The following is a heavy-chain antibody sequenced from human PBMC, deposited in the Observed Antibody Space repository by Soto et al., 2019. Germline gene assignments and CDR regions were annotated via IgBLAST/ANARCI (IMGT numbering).Heavy chain of an antibody. D-gene: IGHD1-7*01. CDR1: GDSVSSNSAA. J-gene: IGHJ5*02. V-gene: IGHV6-1*01. CDR2: TYYRSKWYN. CDR3: ARDSLELGWFDP. Sequence: SQTRSLTCXISGDSVSSNSAAWNWIRQSPSRGLEWLGRTYYRSKWYNDYAVSVKSRITINPDTSKNQFSLQLNSVTPDDTAVYYCARDSLELGWFDPWGQGTLVTLSS.